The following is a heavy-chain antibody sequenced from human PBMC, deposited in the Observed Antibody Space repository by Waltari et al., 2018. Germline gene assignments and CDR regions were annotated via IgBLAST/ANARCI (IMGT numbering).Heavy chain of an antibody. D-gene: IGHD5-12*01. J-gene: IGHJ5*02. CDR2: IFYSGNT. Sequence: QLQLPDAGPGLVKPSETLSLSCPAPGASIRSRTHYWGWIRQPPGKGLEWIGSIFYSGNTYHNPSLKSRVTISVDTSKNQFSLQLRSVTAADTAVYYCATHSGYNSGYPRWFDPWGQGTLVTVSS. CDR1: GASIRSRTHY. V-gene: IGHV4-39*01. CDR3: ATHSGYNSGYPRWFDP.